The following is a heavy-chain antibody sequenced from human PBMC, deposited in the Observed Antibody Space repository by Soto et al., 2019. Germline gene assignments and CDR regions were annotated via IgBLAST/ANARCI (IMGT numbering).Heavy chain of an antibody. V-gene: IGHV5-51*01. D-gene: IGHD5-18*01. CDR3: ARLHYSYGYLNYFGH. Sequence: ESLKISCKGSGYSFTSYWIGWVRQMPGKGLEWMGIIYPGDSETRNSPSFQGQVTISADKSISTAYLQWSSLQASDTAIYFCARLHYSYGYLNYFGHWGQGTLVTVSS. CDR2: IYPGDSET. CDR1: GYSFTSYW. J-gene: IGHJ4*02.